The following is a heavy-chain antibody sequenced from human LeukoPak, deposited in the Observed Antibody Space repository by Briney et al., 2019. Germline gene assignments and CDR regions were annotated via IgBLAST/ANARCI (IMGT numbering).Heavy chain of an antibody. Sequence: GGSLRLSCTASGFTFGDYTMHWVRQAPGKGLEWVGFIRSRAYGGTTDSAASVKGRFTTSRDDSKSVAYLQMNSLKIDDTAVYYCISEYLDHWGQGTLVTVSS. J-gene: IGHJ4*02. CDR1: GFTFGDYT. V-gene: IGHV3-49*04. CDR3: ISEYLDH. CDR2: IRSRAYGGTT.